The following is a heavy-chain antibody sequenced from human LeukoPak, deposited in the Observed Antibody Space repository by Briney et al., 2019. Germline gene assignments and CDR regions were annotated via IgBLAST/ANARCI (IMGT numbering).Heavy chain of an antibody. V-gene: IGHV4-59*01. J-gene: IGHJ6*03. CDR3: ARVEEGYGSGRRGNFYYYYMDV. D-gene: IGHD3-10*01. CDR2: IYYSGST. Sequence: SPSETLSLTCTVSGGSISSYYWSWIRQPPGKGLEWIGYIYYSGSTNYNPSLKSRVTISVDTSKNQFSLKLSSVTTADTAVYYCARVEEGYGSGRRGNFYYYYMDVWGKGTTVTISS. CDR1: GGSISSYY.